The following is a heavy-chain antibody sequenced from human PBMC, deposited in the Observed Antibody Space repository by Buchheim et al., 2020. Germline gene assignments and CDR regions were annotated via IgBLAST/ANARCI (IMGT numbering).Heavy chain of an antibody. Sequence: QLHLVESGGGVVQPGRSLRLSCAASGFTFSSYAMYWVRQAPGKGLEWVAVISYDGSNKYYADSVKGRFTISRDNSKNTLYLQMNSLRAEDTAVYYCARVSGEWELLNWFDPWGQGTL. CDR2: ISYDGSNK. D-gene: IGHD1-26*01. CDR3: ARVSGEWELLNWFDP. J-gene: IGHJ5*02. V-gene: IGHV3-30*01. CDR1: GFTFSSYA.